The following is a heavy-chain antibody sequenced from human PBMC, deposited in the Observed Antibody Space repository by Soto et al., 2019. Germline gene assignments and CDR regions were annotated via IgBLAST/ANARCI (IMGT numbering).Heavy chain of an antibody. CDR3: ARAGGLDHDILTGYYDP. V-gene: IGHV1-69*13. CDR1: VGTFSSYA. CDR2: IIPIFGTA. J-gene: IGHJ5*02. Sequence: GASVKVSCKASVGTFSSYAISWVRQAPGRGREWMGGIIPIFGTANYAQKFQGRVPITADESTSTAYMEMSSLRSEDTAVYYCARAGGLDHDILTGYYDPWGQGTLVTVSS. D-gene: IGHD3-9*01.